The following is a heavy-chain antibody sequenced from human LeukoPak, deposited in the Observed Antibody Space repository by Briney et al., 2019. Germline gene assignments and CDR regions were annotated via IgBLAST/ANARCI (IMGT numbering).Heavy chain of an antibody. J-gene: IGHJ4*02. CDR2: ISGSGGST. CDR3: AKRGPAYYYDSSGYPSKGFDY. Sequence: GGSLRLSCAASGFTFSSYAMSWVRQAPGKGLEWVSAISGSGGSTYYADSVKGRLTISRDNSKNTLYLQMNSLRAEDTAVYYCAKRGPAYYYDSSGYPSKGFDYWGQGTLVTVSS. CDR1: GFTFSSYA. D-gene: IGHD3-22*01. V-gene: IGHV3-23*01.